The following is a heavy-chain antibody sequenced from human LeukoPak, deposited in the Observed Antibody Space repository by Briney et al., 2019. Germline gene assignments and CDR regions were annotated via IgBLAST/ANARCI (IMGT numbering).Heavy chain of an antibody. V-gene: IGHV3-9*01. CDR1: GFTFSSYG. CDR2: ISWNSGSI. Sequence: GRSLRLSCAASGFTFSSYGMHWVRQAPGKGLEWVSGISWNSGSIGYADSVKGRFTISRDNAKNSLCLQMNSLRAEDTALYYCAKIGLVFTVNGAFDIWGQGTMVTVSS. J-gene: IGHJ3*02. D-gene: IGHD6-6*01. CDR3: AKIGLVFTVNGAFDI.